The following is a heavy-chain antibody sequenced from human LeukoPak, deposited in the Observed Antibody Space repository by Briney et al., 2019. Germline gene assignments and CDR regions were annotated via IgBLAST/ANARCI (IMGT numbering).Heavy chain of an antibody. Sequence: SETLSLTCAVYGGSFSGYYWSWIRQPPGKGLEWIGEINHSGSTNYNPSLKSRVTISVDTSKNQFSLKLSPVTAADTAVYYCARQRREQWLPWYFDLWGRGTLVTVSS. V-gene: IGHV4-34*01. CDR2: INHSGST. D-gene: IGHD6-19*01. CDR1: GGSFSGYY. CDR3: ARQRREQWLPWYFDL. J-gene: IGHJ2*01.